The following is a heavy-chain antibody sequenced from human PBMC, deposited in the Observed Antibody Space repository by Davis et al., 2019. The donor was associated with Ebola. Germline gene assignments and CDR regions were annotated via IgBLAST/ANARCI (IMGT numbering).Heavy chain of an antibody. Sequence: GESLKISCAASGFTFDNFWMSWVRQAPGKGLEWVANIYRAGGEKYYVDSVKGRFTISRDNTKNSLYLQMNSLRAEDTAVYFCARGVAVGGFYFDYWGQGTLVTVSS. J-gene: IGHJ4*02. CDR3: ARGVAVGGFYFDY. CDR2: IYRAGGEK. V-gene: IGHV3-7*03. D-gene: IGHD6-19*01. CDR1: GFTFDNFW.